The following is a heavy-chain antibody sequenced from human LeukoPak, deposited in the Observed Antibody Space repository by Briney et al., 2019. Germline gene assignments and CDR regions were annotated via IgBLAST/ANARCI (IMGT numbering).Heavy chain of an antibody. J-gene: IGHJ4*02. D-gene: IGHD6-6*01. V-gene: IGHV3-53*01. CDR3: ARVPSAYYFDY. Sequence: GGSLRLSCAASGFTVSNNYMTWVRQAPGKGPEWVSIIYSGGNTYYADSVKGRFTISRDNSKNTLYLQMNNLRAEDTAVYYCARVPSAYYFDYWGQGALVTVSS. CDR1: GFTVSNNY. CDR2: IYSGGNT.